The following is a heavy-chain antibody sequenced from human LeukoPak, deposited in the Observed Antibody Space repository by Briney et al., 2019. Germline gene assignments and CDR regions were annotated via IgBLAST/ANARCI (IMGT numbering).Heavy chain of an antibody. J-gene: IGHJ3*02. V-gene: IGHV3-13*01. CDR1: GFTFSSYD. CDR2: IGTAGDT. CDR3: ARDNRGYAFDI. Sequence: GGSLRLSCAASGFTFSSYDMHWVRQATGKGLEWVSAIGTAGDTYYPGSVKGRFTISRENAKNSLYLQMNSLRAGDTAVYYCARDNRGYAFDIWGQGTMVTVSS.